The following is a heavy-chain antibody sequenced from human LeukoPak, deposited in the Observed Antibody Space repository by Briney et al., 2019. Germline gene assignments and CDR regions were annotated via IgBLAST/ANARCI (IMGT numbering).Heavy chain of an antibody. J-gene: IGHJ5*02. CDR2: INPANGYA. CDR3: AGDAGMSDWFDP. D-gene: IGHD1-1*01. V-gene: IGHV1-3*03. Sequence: ASVKVSCKASGYTFTSYAIHWVRQAPGQTLEWLGWINPANGYAKYSQELQGRVTITRDTSASAAYLELSSLRSEDTAVYYCAGDAGMSDWFDPWGQGTLVTVSS. CDR1: GYTFTSYA.